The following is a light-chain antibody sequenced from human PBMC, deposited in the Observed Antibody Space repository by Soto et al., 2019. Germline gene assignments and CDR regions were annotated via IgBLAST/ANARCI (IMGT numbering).Light chain of an antibody. CDR2: GAS. CDR3: QQLGTSPLT. Sequence: EIVLTQSPGTLSLSPGERATLSCRASQSVRSSYLAWYQQKPGQAPRLLIYGASYRATGIPDRFSGSGSGTDFTLTISRLEPEDFAVYYCQQLGTSPLTFGQGTRLEIK. V-gene: IGKV3-20*01. CDR1: QSVRSSY. J-gene: IGKJ5*01.